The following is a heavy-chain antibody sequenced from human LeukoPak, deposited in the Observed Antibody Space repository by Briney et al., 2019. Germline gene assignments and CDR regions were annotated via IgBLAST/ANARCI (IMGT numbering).Heavy chain of an antibody. V-gene: IGHV4-31*03. CDR1: GGSISSGGYY. D-gene: IGHD3-22*01. Sequence: PSETLSLTCTVSGGSISSGGYYWSWIRQHPGKGLEWIGYIYYSGGTYYNPSLRSRLTISVDTSKNQFSLKLSSVTAADTAVYYCARDNRDDYYDSSGFFGAFDIWGQGTMVTVSS. CDR3: ARDNRDDYYDSSGFFGAFDI. J-gene: IGHJ3*02. CDR2: IYYSGGT.